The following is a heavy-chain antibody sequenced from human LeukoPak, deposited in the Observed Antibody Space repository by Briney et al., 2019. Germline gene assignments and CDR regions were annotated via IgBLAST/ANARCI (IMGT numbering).Heavy chain of an antibody. Sequence: GGSLRLSCAASGCTFSSYAMSWVRQAPGKGLEWVSAISGSGGSTYYADSVKGRFTISRDNSKNTLYLQMNSLRAEDTAVYYCATGRGYSGYATDYWGQGTLVTVSS. CDR2: ISGSGGST. V-gene: IGHV3-23*01. D-gene: IGHD5-12*01. CDR3: ATGRGYSGYATDY. J-gene: IGHJ4*02. CDR1: GCTFSSYA.